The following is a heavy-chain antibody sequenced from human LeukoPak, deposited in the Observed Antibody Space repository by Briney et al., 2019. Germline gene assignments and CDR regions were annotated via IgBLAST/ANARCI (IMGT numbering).Heavy chain of an antibody. Sequence: PGGSLRLSCAASGFTFSTYAMSWVRQAPGKGLEWVSAVSSSGTNTYYANVVKGRFTISRDNSKNMLYLQMSGLRAEDTAVYYCAKEMTALTTIDYWGQGTLVTVSS. CDR2: VSSSGTNT. V-gene: IGHV3-23*01. D-gene: IGHD4-17*01. J-gene: IGHJ4*02. CDR3: AKEMTALTTIDY. CDR1: GFTFSTYA.